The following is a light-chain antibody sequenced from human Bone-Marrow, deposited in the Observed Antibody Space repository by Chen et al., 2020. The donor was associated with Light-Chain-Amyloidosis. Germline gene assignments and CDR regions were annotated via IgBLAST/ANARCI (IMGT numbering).Light chain of an antibody. CDR2: DDS. V-gene: IGLV3-21*02. Sequence: SYVLTQPSSVSVAPGQTATIACGGNNIGSTSVHWYQQTPGQAPLLVVYDDSGRPSGIPERLSASNAGNTATLIISSVEAGEEAAYYCQVWDRSSDRPVFGGGTKLTVL. J-gene: IGLJ3*02. CDR1: NIGSTS. CDR3: QVWDRSSDRPV.